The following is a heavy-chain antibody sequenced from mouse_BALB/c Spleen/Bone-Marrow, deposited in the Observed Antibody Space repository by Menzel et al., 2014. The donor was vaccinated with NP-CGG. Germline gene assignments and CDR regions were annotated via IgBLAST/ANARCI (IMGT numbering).Heavy chain of an antibody. Sequence: DVQLVESGPDLVKPSQSLSLTCTVTGYSITSGYSWHWIRQFPGNELEWMGYIHYSGSTNYNPSLKSRISISRDTSKNQFFLQLNSLTTEDTATYYCARRDSVRGWFAYWGQGTLVTVSA. CDR1: GYSITSGYS. D-gene: IGHD2-14*01. CDR2: IHYSGST. CDR3: ARRDSVRGWFAY. V-gene: IGHV3-1*02. J-gene: IGHJ3*01.